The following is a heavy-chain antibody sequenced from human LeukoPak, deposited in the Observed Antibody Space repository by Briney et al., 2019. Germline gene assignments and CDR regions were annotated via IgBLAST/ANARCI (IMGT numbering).Heavy chain of an antibody. D-gene: IGHD2-2*02. J-gene: IGHJ4*02. V-gene: IGHV3-30*02. Sequence: GGSLRLSCAASGFTFSSYGMHWVRQAPGKGLEWVAFIRYDGSNKYYADSVKGRFTISRDNSKNTLYLQMNSLRAEDTAVYYCAKDHGYCSSTSCYTAFDYWGQGTLVTVSS. CDR2: IRYDGSNK. CDR1: GFTFSSYG. CDR3: AKDHGYCSSTSCYTAFDY.